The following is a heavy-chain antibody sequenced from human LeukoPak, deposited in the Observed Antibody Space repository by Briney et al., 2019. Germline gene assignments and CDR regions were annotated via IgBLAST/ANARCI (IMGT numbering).Heavy chain of an antibody. V-gene: IGHV3-33*01. CDR2: IWYDENSK. CDR3: ARDRAGSRSSGFEY. J-gene: IGHJ4*02. CDR1: GFTFSSYG. Sequence: GRSLRLSCAASGFTFSSYGMHWVRQAPGKGLEWVAVIWYDENSKYYGDSVKGRLTISRDNFKNTLYLQMNSLRAEDTAVYYCARDRAGSRSSGFEYWGQGTRVTVSS. D-gene: IGHD6-6*01.